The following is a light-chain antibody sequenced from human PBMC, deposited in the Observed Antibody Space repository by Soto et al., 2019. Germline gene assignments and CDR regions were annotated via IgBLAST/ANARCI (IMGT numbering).Light chain of an antibody. CDR1: TGAVTNGHY. Sequence: QAVVTQEPSLTVSPGGTVTLTCGSSTGAVTNGHYPYWFQQKPGQAPRTLIYDTNNRHSWTPARFSASLLGGTAALTLSGAQPEDEAEYYCLLSCSGARVFGGGTKLTVL. J-gene: IGLJ2*01. V-gene: IGLV7-46*01. CDR3: LLSCSGARV. CDR2: DTN.